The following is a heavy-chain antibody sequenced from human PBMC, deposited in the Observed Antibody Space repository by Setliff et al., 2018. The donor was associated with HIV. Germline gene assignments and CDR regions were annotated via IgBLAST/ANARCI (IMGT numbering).Heavy chain of an antibody. CDR2: ISHSGIT. Sequence: SETLSLTCIVSGVSTISSSSSYYWGWIRQPPGKGLEWIGYISHSGITYYNPSLKSRVTISVDTSKIQFSLKLSSVTAADTAVYYCARDRGRRGQLWLHFDYWGQGTLVTVSS. V-gene: IGHV4-39*02. CDR1: GVSTISSSSSYY. J-gene: IGHJ4*02. CDR3: ARDRGRRGQLWLHFDY. D-gene: IGHD5-18*01.